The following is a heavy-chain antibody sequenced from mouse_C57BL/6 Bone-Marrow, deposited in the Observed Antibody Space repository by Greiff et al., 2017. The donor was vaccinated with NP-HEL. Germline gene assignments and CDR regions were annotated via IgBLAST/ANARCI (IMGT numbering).Heavy chain of an antibody. CDR2: INPGSGGT. D-gene: IGHD1-1*01. CDR1: GYAFTNYL. CDR3: ARRDYYGRYFDV. Sequence: VQLQQSGAELVRPGTSVKVSCKASGYAFTNYLIEWVKQRPGQGLEWIGVINPGSGGTNYNEKFKGKATLTADKSSSTAYMQLSSLTSEDSAVYFCARRDYYGRYFDVWGTGTTVTVSS. V-gene: IGHV1-54*01. J-gene: IGHJ1*03.